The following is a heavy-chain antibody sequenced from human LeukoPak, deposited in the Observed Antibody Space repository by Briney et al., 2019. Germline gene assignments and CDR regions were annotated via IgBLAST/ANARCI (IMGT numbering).Heavy chain of an antibody. D-gene: IGHD4-17*01. CDR2: IYTSGST. Sequence: SETLSLTCTVSGYSISSGYYWGWIRQPPGKGLEWIGSIYTSGSTNYNPSLKSRVTISVDTSKNQFFLKLSSVTAADTAVYYCARIYGDYAGYYFDYWGQGTLVTVSS. J-gene: IGHJ4*02. CDR1: GYSISSGYY. V-gene: IGHV4-38-2*02. CDR3: ARIYGDYAGYYFDY.